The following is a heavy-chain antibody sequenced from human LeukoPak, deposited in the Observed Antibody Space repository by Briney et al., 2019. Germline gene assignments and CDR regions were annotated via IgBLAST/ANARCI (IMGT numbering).Heavy chain of an antibody. CDR2: IIPIFGTA. D-gene: IGHD3-3*01. V-gene: IGHV1-69*13. Sequence: SVKVSCKASGGTFSSYAISWVRQAPGQGLEWMGGIIPIFGTANYAQKFQGRVTITADESTSTAYMELSSLRSEDTAVYYCARGRDDFWSGAPHYFDYWGQGTLVTVSS. CDR1: GGTFSSYA. J-gene: IGHJ4*02. CDR3: ARGRDDFWSGAPHYFDY.